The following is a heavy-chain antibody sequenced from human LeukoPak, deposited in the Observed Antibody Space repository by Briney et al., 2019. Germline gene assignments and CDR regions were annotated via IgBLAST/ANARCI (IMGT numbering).Heavy chain of an antibody. V-gene: IGHV3-48*01. CDR2: ISSSSSTI. Sequence: GGSLRLSCAASGFTFSSYGMHWVRQAPGKGLEWVSYISSSSSTIYYADSVKGRFTISRDNAKNSLYLQMNSLRAEDTAVYYCARGYSYRIDYWGQGTLVTVSS. CDR3: ARGYSYRIDY. CDR1: GFTFSSYG. D-gene: IGHD5-18*01. J-gene: IGHJ4*02.